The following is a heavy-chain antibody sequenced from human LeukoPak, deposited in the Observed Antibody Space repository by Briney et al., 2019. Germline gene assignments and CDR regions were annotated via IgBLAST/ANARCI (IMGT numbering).Heavy chain of an antibody. CDR2: INPNSGGT. V-gene: IGHV1-2*06. CDR3: ARGAAATRKYYYDSRAGFDY. D-gene: IGHD3-22*01. Sequence: ASVTVSCKASGYTFTGYYMHWVRQAPGQGLEWMGRINPNSGGTNYAQKFQGRVTMTRDTSISTAYMELSRLRSDDTAVYYCARGAAATRKYYYDSRAGFDYWGQGTLVTVSS. CDR1: GYTFTGYY. J-gene: IGHJ4*02.